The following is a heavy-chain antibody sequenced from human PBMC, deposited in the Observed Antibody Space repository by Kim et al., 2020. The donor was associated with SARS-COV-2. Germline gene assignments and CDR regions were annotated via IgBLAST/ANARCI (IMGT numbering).Heavy chain of an antibody. Sequence: GGSLRLSCAASGFTFSSSAMHWVRQAPGKGLEWVAVISYDAKHKYYADSVKGRFTISRDNSKNTLYLQMNSLRAEETAVYYCARDANWGYYFDYWGQGTL. D-gene: IGHD7-27*01. J-gene: IGHJ4*02. CDR1: GFTFSSSA. CDR2: ISYDAKHK. V-gene: IGHV3-30*04. CDR3: ARDANWGYYFDY.